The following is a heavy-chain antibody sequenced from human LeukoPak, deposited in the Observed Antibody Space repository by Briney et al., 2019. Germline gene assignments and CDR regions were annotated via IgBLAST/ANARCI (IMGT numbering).Heavy chain of an antibody. CDR2: IRYDGSNK. CDR3: ARDLWAYCGGDCYTAFDY. CDR1: EFTFRSYG. Sequence: PGGSLRLSCAASEFTFRSYGMHWVRQAPGKGLDWVAFIRYDGSNKYYADSVKGRFTISRDNSKNTLSLQMNSLRAEDTAVYYCARDLWAYCGGDCYTAFDYWGQGTLVTVSS. V-gene: IGHV3-30*02. D-gene: IGHD2-21*02. J-gene: IGHJ4*02.